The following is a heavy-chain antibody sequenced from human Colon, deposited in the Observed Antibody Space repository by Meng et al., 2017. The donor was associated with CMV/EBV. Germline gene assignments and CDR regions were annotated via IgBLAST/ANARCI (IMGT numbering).Heavy chain of an antibody. Sequence: LSLTCAASGFTFDDHAMHWVRQVPGKGPEWVAGITWNSETIAYGDSVKGRFTVSRDSAKTALYLQMNSLRAEDTALYYCAKDVGANFFYGLDVWGQGTTVTVSS. D-gene: IGHD1-26*01. J-gene: IGHJ6*02. CDR3: AKDVGANFFYGLDV. V-gene: IGHV3-9*01. CDR2: ITWNSETI. CDR1: GFTFDDHA.